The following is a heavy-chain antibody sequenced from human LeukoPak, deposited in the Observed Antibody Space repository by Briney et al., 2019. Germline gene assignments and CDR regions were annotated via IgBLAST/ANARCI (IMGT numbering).Heavy chain of an antibody. J-gene: IGHJ3*02. Sequence: SVKVSCTVSGYTFTSYGFTWVRQAPGQGLEWMGWIRVYTGHTIYAENIEGRLTMTTDTSTRTAYMELRNLRSDDTAMYFCARGGITTDSDIWGQGKLVIVSA. CDR3: ARGGITTDSDI. CDR1: GYTFTSYG. D-gene: IGHD1-1*01. V-gene: IGHV1-18*01. CDR2: IRVYTGHT.